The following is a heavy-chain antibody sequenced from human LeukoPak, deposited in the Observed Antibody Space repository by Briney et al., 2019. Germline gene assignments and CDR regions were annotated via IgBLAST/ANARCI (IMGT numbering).Heavy chain of an antibody. CDR3: ARGELNWFDP. CDR2: INSDGSEG. D-gene: IGHD1-26*01. Sequence: GGSLRLSCAVSGFTFSGFWMSWSRQAPGKGLEWVASINSDGSEGYYADVVKGRFTISRDNAKNSLYLQINSLRAEDTAVYYCARGELNWFDPWGQGTLVTVSS. CDR1: GFTFSGFW. J-gene: IGHJ5*02. V-gene: IGHV3-7*03.